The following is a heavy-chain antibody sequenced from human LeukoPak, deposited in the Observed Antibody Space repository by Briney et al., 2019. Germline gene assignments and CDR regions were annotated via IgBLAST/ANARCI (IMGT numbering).Heavy chain of an antibody. CDR1: GYTFTSYG. D-gene: IGHD2-2*01. Sequence: ASVKVSCKASGYTFTSYGISWVRQAPGQGLEWMGWTSAYNGNTNYAQKLQGRVTMTTDTSTSTAYMELRSLRSDDTAVYYCARVVVVVPAASYYYYYMDVWGKGTTVTVSS. CDR2: TSAYNGNT. J-gene: IGHJ6*03. V-gene: IGHV1-18*01. CDR3: ARVVVVVPAASYYYYYMDV.